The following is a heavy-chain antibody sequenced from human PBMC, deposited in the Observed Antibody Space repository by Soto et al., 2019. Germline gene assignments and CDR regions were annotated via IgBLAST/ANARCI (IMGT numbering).Heavy chain of an antibody. CDR3: ARDLWTGGNWFDT. D-gene: IGHD3-3*01. Sequence: SETLSLTCTVSGGSISSFYWGWIRQPPGKGLEWIGYIYYSGSTNYNPSLTSRVTISVDTSKNLFSLTLSSVTAADTAVYYCARDLWTGGNWFDTWGPGTLVTVSS. V-gene: IGHV4-59*01. CDR1: GGSISSFY. J-gene: IGHJ5*02. CDR2: IYYSGST.